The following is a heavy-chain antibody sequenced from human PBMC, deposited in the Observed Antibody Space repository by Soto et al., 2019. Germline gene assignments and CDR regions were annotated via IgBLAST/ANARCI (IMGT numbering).Heavy chain of an antibody. CDR1: GGSISSGGYS. D-gene: IGHD1-26*01. CDR2: IYHSGST. V-gene: IGHV4-30-2*01. CDR3: ARVRVGVPDY. Sequence: SETLSLTCAVSGGSISSGGYSWSWIRQPPGKGLEWIGYIYHSGSTYYNPSLKSRVTISVDRSKNQFSLKLSSVTAADTAVYYCARVRVGVPDYWGQGTLVTVS. J-gene: IGHJ4*02.